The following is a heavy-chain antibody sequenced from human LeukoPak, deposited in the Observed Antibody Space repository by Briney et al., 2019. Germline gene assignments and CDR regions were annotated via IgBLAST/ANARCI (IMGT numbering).Heavy chain of an antibody. CDR1: GFTFRSYW. Sequence: GGSLRLSCAASGFTFRSYWMHWVRQAPGKGLVWVARINSDGDSTSYADSVKGRFTISRDNAKNTLYLQMNSLRAEDTAVYYCARQVGDRWNDVVGYFDYWGQGTLVTVSS. CDR3: ARQVGDRWNDVVGYFDY. CDR2: INSDGDST. V-gene: IGHV3-74*01. D-gene: IGHD1-1*01. J-gene: IGHJ4*02.